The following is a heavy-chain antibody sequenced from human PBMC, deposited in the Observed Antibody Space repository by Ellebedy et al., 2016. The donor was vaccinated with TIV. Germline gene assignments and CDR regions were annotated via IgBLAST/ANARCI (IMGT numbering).Heavy chain of an antibody. Sequence: GESLKISCAASGFTFSNFWMSWVRQAPGKGLEWVANIKQDGSEKYYVDSVKGRFTISRDNAKNSLYLQMNSLRAEDTAVYYCARDKYYDILTGYYTHYYGMDVWGQGTTVTVPS. D-gene: IGHD3-9*01. CDR1: GFTFSNFW. CDR2: IKQDGSEK. J-gene: IGHJ6*02. CDR3: ARDKYYDILTGYYTHYYGMDV. V-gene: IGHV3-7*01.